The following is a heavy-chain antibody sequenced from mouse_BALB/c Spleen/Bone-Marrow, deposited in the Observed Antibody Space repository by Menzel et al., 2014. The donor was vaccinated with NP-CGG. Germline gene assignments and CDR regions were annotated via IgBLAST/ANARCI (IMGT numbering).Heavy chain of an antibody. CDR3: ARGGHGSY. Sequence: VQVVESGAELVRPGPSVKVSCKASGYAFTNYLIEWVKQRPGQGLEWIGVINPGSGGTNYNEKFKGKATLTADNSSNTAYMHLSSLTSDDSAVYFCARGGHGSYWGQGTTLTVSS. CDR2: INPGSGGT. J-gene: IGHJ2*01. CDR1: GYAFTNYL. D-gene: IGHD2-2*01. V-gene: IGHV1-54*03.